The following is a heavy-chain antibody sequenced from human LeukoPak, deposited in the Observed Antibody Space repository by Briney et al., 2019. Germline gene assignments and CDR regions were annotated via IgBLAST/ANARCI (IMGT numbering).Heavy chain of an antibody. V-gene: IGHV6-1*01. Sequence: SQTLSLTCAISGDSVSSDSVAWNWIRQSPSRGLEWLGRTYYRSKWYNDYVVSVKSRITINPDTSKNQFSPQLNSVTPEDTAVYYCARGISSRSFDPWGQGTLVTVSS. J-gene: IGHJ5*02. CDR1: GDSVSSDSVA. CDR2: TYYRSKWYN. CDR3: ARGISSRSFDP. D-gene: IGHD3-3*02.